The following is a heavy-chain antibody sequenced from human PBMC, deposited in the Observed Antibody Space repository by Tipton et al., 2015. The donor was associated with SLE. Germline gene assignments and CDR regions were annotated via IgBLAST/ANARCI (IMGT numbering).Heavy chain of an antibody. CDR1: GGSFSGYY. V-gene: IGHV4-34*01. Sequence: GSLRLSCAVYGGSFSGYYWSWIRQPPGKGLEWIGEINHSGSTNYNPSLKSRVTISVDTSKNQFSLKLSSVTAADTAVYYCARGGNWGQGTLVTVSS. CDR3: ARGGN. D-gene: IGHD1-1*01. CDR2: INHSGST. J-gene: IGHJ4*02.